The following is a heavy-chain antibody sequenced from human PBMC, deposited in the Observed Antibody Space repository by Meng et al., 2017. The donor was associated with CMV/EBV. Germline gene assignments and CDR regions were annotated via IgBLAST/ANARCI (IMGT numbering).Heavy chain of an antibody. V-gene: IGHV1-2*02. CDR2: INPNSGGT. J-gene: IGHJ6*02. D-gene: IGHD3-3*01. CDR1: GYTFTGYY. CDR3: ARGPAFSYDFWSGYYPGDYYYGMDV. Sequence: ASVKVSCKASGYTFTGYYMHWVRQAPGQGLEWMGWINPNSGGTNYAQKFQGRVTMTRDTSISTAYMELSRLRSDDTAVYYCARGPAFSYDFWSGYYPGDYYYGMDVWGQGTTVTVSS.